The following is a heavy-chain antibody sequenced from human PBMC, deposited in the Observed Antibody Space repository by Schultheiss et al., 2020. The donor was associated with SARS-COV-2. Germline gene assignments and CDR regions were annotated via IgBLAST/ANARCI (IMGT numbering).Heavy chain of an antibody. V-gene: IGHV4-34*01. CDR2: IYHSGST. J-gene: IGHJ4*02. D-gene: IGHD5-18*01. CDR1: GGSFSGYY. CDR3: ARRSDTAMN. Sequence: SETLSLTCAVYGGSFSGYYWSWIRQPPGKGLEWIGSIYHSGSTYYNPSLKSRVTISVDTSKNQFSLKLSSVTAADTAVYYCARRSDTAMNWGQGTLVTVSS.